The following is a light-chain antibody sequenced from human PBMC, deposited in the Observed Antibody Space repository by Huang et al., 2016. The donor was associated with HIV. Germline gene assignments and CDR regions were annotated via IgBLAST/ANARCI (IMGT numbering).Light chain of an antibody. Sequence: DIQMTQSPSTLSASVGDRVTITCRASQSIDRYLAWYQQKPGKAPKLLIYDASSLDSGVPSRFSGSGSGTEFTLTISSLQPDNFATYYCQQYHSYPGTFGQGTKVEIK. V-gene: IGKV1-5*01. CDR1: QSIDRY. CDR3: QQYHSYPGT. CDR2: DAS. J-gene: IGKJ1*01.